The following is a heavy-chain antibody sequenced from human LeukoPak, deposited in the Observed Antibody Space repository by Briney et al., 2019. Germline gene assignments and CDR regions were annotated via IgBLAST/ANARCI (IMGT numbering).Heavy chain of an antibody. D-gene: IGHD1-26*01. CDR2: IYYSGNT. J-gene: IGHJ2*01. V-gene: IGHV4-59*01. CDR3: ARAIVGATRAYWYFDL. Sequence: SEALSLTCSVSGGSMSNYYWSWIRQPPGKGLEWIGYIYYSGNTNYNPSLKSRVTISVDTSKNQFSLKLSSVTAADTAVYYCARAIVGATRAYWYFDLWGRGTLVTVSS. CDR1: GGSMSNYY.